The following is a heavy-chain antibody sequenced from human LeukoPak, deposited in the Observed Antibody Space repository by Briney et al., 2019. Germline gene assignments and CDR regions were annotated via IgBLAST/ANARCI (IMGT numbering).Heavy chain of an antibody. Sequence: ASVTVSFTASGYFFTIHFMHWVRQAPGQGQEWLGGINPNSGATNYAQKFQGRGTMTMDTAISTAYMEMSSLRSDDSAVYYCARDLDSAWAALGSWGQGTLVTVSS. V-gene: IGHV1-2*02. D-gene: IGHD1-1*01. J-gene: IGHJ4*02. CDR2: INPNSGAT. CDR3: ARDLDSAWAALGS. CDR1: GYFFTIHF.